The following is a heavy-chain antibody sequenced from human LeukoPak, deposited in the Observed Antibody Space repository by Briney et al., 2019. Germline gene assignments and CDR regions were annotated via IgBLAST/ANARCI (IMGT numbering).Heavy chain of an antibody. CDR2: ISGSGGST. CDR1: GFTFSSYA. J-gene: IGHJ6*03. Sequence: GGSLRLSCAASGFTFSSYAMSWVRQAPGKGLEWVSAISGSGGSTYYADSVKGRFTISRDNSKNTLYLQMNSLRAEDTAVYYCAKSAGYCSGGSCYDYYYMDVWGIGTTVTVSS. V-gene: IGHV3-23*01. CDR3: AKSAGYCSGGSCYDYYYMDV. D-gene: IGHD2-15*01.